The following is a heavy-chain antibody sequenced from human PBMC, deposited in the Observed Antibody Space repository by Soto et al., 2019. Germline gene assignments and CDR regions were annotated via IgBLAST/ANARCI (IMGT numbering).Heavy chain of an antibody. CDR1: GFRFNDRY. V-gene: IGHV3-72*01. CDR2: TRKKLGIYTT. J-gene: IGHJ3*02. CDR3: AFDSNHYTPGDAFDI. Sequence: EVQLVESGGGLVQPGGSLRLSCAASGFRFNDRYVDWVRQAPRKGLEWVGGTRKKLGIYTTEYAASVKGRFIMSRDDSKNSLYLQMDGLETEDTAVYYCAFDSNHYTPGDAFDIWGQGTMVTVSS. D-gene: IGHD3-16*02.